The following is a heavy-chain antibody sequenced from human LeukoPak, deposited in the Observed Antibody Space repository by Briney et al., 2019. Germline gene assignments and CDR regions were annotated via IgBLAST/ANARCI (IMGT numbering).Heavy chain of an antibody. V-gene: IGHV3-23*01. CDR1: GFTLRSYA. J-gene: IGHJ4*02. CDR2: ISGSGGST. CDR3: ARVATGSYHFDY. D-gene: IGHD1-26*01. Sequence: PGGSLRLSCAASGFTLRSYAMSWVRQAPGKGLEWVSAISGSGGSTYYADSVKGRFTISRDNSKNTLYLQMNSLRVEDTAVYYCARVATGSYHFDYWGQGTLVTVSS.